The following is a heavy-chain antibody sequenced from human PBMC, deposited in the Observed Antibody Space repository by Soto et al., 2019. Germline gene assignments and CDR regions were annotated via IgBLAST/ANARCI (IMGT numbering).Heavy chain of an antibody. Sequence: PGGSLRLSCVVSGFTFIDAWMSWVRQSPGKGLEWVGRIKSESDGGTTDYAAAVKGRFTLSRDDSKSTLYLQMNSLKTEDTGVYYCAITDFDYWGKGTPVTVSS. J-gene: IGHJ4*02. D-gene: IGHD3-10*01. CDR1: GFTFIDAW. V-gene: IGHV3-15*01. CDR3: AITDFDY. CDR2: IKSESDGGTT.